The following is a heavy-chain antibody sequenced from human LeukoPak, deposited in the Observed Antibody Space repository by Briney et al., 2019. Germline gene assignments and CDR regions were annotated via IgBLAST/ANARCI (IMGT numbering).Heavy chain of an antibody. V-gene: IGHV3-21*01. CDR2: ISISSSYI. CDR1: GFTFSIYS. CDR3: ARDISPYNYDNSGYDAY. Sequence: SGRSLRLSCAASGFTFSIYSMNSVRQAPGDGLGWVLSISISSSYIYYTDSVKGRFSISRDNDKNTLYLQMNSLRAEDTAVYYCARDISPYNYDNSGYDAYWGQGTLVTVSS. J-gene: IGHJ4*02. D-gene: IGHD3-22*01.